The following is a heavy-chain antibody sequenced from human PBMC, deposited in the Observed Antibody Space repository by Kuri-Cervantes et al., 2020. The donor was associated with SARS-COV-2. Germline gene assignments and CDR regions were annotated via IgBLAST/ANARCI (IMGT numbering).Heavy chain of an antibody. CDR3: ARDRRLYYDFWSGYYMDV. Sequence: GESLKISCAASGFTFSSYSMNWVRQAPGKGLEWVSSISSSSSYIYYADSVKGRFTISRDNAKNSLYLQMNSLRAEDTAVYYCARDRRLYYDFWSGYYMDVGGKGTTVTVSS. CDR2: ISSSSSYI. J-gene: IGHJ6*03. V-gene: IGHV3-21*01. D-gene: IGHD3-3*01. CDR1: GFTFSSYS.